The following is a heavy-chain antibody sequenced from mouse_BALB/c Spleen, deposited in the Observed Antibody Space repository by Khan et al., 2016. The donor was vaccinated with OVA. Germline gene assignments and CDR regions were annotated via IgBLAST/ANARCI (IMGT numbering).Heavy chain of an antibody. CDR1: GFNIKDTY. V-gene: IGHV14-3*02. D-gene: IGHD4-1*01. Sequence: VQLQQSGAELVKPGASVKLSCTASGFNIKDTYIHWVKQRPEQGLEWIGRIDPANVNTKYDPKFQGKATITADTSSNTAYLQLSSLTSEDTAVYDCARWDCPFAYGGQGTLVTVSA. CDR3: ARWDCPFAY. J-gene: IGHJ3*01. CDR2: IDPANVNT.